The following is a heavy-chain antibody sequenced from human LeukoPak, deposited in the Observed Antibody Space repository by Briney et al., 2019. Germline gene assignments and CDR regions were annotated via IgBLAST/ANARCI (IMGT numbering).Heavy chain of an antibody. CDR1: GGSFSGYY. D-gene: IGHD3-3*01. J-gene: IGHJ6*03. CDR2: INHSGST. Sequence: SETLSLTCAVYGGSFSGYYWSWIRQPPGKGLEWIGEINHSGSTNYNPSLKSRVTISVDTSKNQFSLKLSSVTAADTAVYYCARDGERFLEWSTRYYYYYYMDVWGKGTTVTVSS. V-gene: IGHV4-34*01. CDR3: ARDGERFLEWSTRYYYYYYMDV.